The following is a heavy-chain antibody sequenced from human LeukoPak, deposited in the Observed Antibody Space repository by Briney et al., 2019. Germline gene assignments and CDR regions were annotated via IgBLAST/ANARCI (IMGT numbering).Heavy chain of an antibody. D-gene: IGHD3-22*01. CDR1: GFTFGDYY. Sequence: GGSLRLSCAASGFTFGDYYMSWIRQAPGKGLEWVSYISSSGSTIYYADSVKGRFTISRDNAKNSLFLQMNYLRAEDTAVYYCARDIRPENYDTSGYYSAWGQGTLVTVSS. CDR2: ISSSGSTI. CDR3: ARDIRPENYDTSGYYSA. V-gene: IGHV3-11*01. J-gene: IGHJ5*02.